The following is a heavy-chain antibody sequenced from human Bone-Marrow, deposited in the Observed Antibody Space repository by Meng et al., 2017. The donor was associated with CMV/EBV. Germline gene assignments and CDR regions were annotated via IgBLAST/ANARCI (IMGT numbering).Heavy chain of an antibody. CDR3: ARKRSEARLDY. D-gene: IGHD6-6*01. V-gene: IGHV1-69*10. J-gene: IGHJ4*02. Sequence: SVKVSCKASGGTFSSYAISWVRQAPGQGLEWMGGIIPILGIANYAQKFQGRVTITADTSASTAYMELSSLRSEDMAVYYCARKRSEARLDYWGQGTLVTVSS. CDR2: IIPILGIA. CDR1: GGTFSSYA.